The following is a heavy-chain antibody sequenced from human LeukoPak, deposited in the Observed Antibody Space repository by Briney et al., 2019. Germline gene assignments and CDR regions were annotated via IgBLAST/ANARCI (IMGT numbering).Heavy chain of an antibody. CDR3: AKSIEVVVVAAMGFDP. Sequence: GGSLRLSCAASGFTFSSYAMSWVRQAPGKGLEWVSAISGSGGSTYYADSVKGRFTISRDNSKNTLYLQMNSLRAEDTAVHYCAKSIEVVVVAAMGFDPWGQGTLVTVSS. D-gene: IGHD2-15*01. V-gene: IGHV3-23*01. CDR1: GFTFSSYA. CDR2: ISGSGGST. J-gene: IGHJ5*02.